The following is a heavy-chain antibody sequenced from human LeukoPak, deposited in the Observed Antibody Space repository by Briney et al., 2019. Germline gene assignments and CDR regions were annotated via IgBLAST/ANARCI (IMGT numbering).Heavy chain of an antibody. Sequence: PGGSLRLSCTPSGFTFSNYEFNWVRQAPGKGLEWVSYISSSGTTIYYADSVKGRFTISRDNAKNSLYLQMNSLTAEDTAVYYCSSGLLAYWGQGTLVAVSS. CDR2: ISSSGTTI. CDR3: SSGLLAY. J-gene: IGHJ4*02. CDR1: GFTFSNYE. V-gene: IGHV3-48*03. D-gene: IGHD2-15*01.